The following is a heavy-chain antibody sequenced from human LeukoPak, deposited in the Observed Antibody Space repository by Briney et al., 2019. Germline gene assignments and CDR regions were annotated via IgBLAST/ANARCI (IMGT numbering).Heavy chain of an antibody. CDR2: INQNEKET. Sequence: GSLRLSCAASGLTFSNYWMSWVRQAPGKGLEWVANINQNEKETYYVDSVKGRFTISRDNAKNSLYLQMNSLRAEDTAVYYCARQGGGYSSSWYVEHYYYMDVWGKGTTVTVSS. CDR1: GLTFSNYW. D-gene: IGHD6-13*01. J-gene: IGHJ6*03. V-gene: IGHV3-7*01. CDR3: ARQGGGYSSSWYVEHYYYMDV.